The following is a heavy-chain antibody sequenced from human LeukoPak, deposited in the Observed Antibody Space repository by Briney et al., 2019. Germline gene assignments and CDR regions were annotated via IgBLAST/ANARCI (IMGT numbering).Heavy chain of an antibody. J-gene: IGHJ4*02. CDR2: ISYDGSNK. CDR1: GFTFSSYA. CDR3: ARDRQDFWSGYAYFDY. Sequence: GGSLRLSCAASGFTFSSYAMHWVRQAPGKGLEWVAVISYDGSNKYYADSVKGRFTISRDNSKNTLYLQMNSLRAEDTAVYYCARDRQDFWSGYAYFDYWGQGTLVTVSS. V-gene: IGHV3-30-3*01. D-gene: IGHD3-3*01.